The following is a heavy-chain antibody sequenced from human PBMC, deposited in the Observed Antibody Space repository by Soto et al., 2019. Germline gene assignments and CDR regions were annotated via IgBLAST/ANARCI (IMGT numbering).Heavy chain of an antibody. Sequence: ASVKVSFKASGYTFTSYGISWVRQAPGQGLEWMGWISAYNGNTNYAQKLQGRVTMTTDTSTSTAYMELRSLRSDDTAVYYCASLSLGYCSSTSCQMLYGMDVWGQGTTVTVSS. CDR1: GYTFTSYG. CDR3: ASLSLGYCSSTSCQMLYGMDV. D-gene: IGHD2-2*01. J-gene: IGHJ6*02. V-gene: IGHV1-18*04. CDR2: ISAYNGNT.